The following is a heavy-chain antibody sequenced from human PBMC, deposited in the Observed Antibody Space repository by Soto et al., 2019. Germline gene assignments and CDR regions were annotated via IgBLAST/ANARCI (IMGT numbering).Heavy chain of an antibody. J-gene: IGHJ6*02. CDR2: IHYSGST. D-gene: IGHD1-7*01. V-gene: IGHV4-39*01. Sequence: SENVSLTCTVSGGSISSSSYYRGRIPQPQGKGLEWIGTIHYSGSTHYNPSLKSRVTISVDTSKNQFSLKLSSVTAADTAVYYCPRGVYEELRWYYYVMDVSGQGTTVTVSS. CDR3: PRGVYEELRWYYYVMDV. CDR1: GGSISSSSYY.